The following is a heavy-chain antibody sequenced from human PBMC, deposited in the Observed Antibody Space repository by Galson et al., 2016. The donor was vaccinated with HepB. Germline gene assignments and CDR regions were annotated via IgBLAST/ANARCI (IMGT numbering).Heavy chain of an antibody. V-gene: IGHV5-51*01. Sequence: QSGAEVKKPGESLKISCKGSGYNFTSYWIGWVRQMPGKGLEWMGIICPNDSDTRYSPSFQGQVTISADKSITTAYLQWSSLKASDTAMYYCARWTTAAAADYGMDVWGQGTTVIVSS. CDR3: ARWTTAAAADYGMDV. J-gene: IGHJ6*02. CDR1: GYNFTSYW. D-gene: IGHD6-13*01. CDR2: ICPNDSDT.